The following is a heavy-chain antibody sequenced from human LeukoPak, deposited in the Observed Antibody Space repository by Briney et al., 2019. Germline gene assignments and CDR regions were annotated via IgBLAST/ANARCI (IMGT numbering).Heavy chain of an antibody. J-gene: IGHJ4*02. CDR3: AKVGSGYYPDYFDY. D-gene: IGHD3-22*01. CDR1: GFNFSDAW. V-gene: IGHV3-15*01. Sequence: GGSLRLSCVASGFNFSDAWMSWVRQAPGKGLEWVGQIKSKTYGGTTDYAAPVKGRFTISRDDSKNTLYLQMNSLRAEDTAVYYCAKVGSGYYPDYFDYWGRGTLVTVSS. CDR2: IKSKTYGGTT.